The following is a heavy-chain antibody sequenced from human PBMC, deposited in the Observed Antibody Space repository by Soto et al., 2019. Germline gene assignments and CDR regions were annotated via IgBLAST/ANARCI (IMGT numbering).Heavy chain of an antibody. V-gene: IGHV3-30*18. Sequence: QVQLVESGGGVVQPGRSLRLSCAAYGFTFSSYGMHWIRQAPGKGLEWVAVISYDGSNKYYADSVKGRFTISRDNSKNTLYLQMNSLRAEDTAVYYCAKAGAPDIVRFWGQGTLVTVSS. CDR3: AKAGAPDIVRF. J-gene: IGHJ4*02. D-gene: IGHD2-8*01. CDR1: GFTFSSYG. CDR2: ISYDGSNK.